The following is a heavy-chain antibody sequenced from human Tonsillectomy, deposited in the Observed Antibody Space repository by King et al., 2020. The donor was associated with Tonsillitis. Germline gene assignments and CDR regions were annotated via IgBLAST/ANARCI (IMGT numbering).Heavy chain of an antibody. CDR2: INPSGGST. V-gene: IGHV1-46*01. D-gene: IGHD1-1*01. CDR1: GYTFTSQY. CDR3: ARGGGGTTLAFRSPGDC. J-gene: IGHJ4*02. Sequence: VQLVESGAEVKKPGASVKVSCKASGYTFTSQYIHWVRQAPGQGLEWMGIINPSGGSTTCAQKFQGRVTMTRDTSTSTVYMELSSLRSEDTAVYYCARGGGGTTLAFRSPGDCWGQGTLVPVSS.